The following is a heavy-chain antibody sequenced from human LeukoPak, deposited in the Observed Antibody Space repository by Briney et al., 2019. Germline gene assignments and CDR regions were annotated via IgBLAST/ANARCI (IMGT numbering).Heavy chain of an antibody. V-gene: IGHV4-34*01. CDR2: INHSGST. J-gene: IGHJ4*02. Sequence: SETLSLTCAVYGGSFSGYYWSWIRQPPGKGLEWIGEINHSGSTNYNPSLKSRVTISVDTSKNQFSLKLSSVTAADTAVYYCARGLEVSDYWGQGTLATVSS. CDR1: GGSFSGYY. CDR3: ARGLEVSDY.